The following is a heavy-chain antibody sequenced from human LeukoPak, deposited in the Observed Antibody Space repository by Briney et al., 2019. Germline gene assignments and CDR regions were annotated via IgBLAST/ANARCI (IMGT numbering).Heavy chain of an antibody. J-gene: IGHJ4*02. CDR2: INHSGST. V-gene: IGHV4-34*01. Sequence: PSETLSLTCAVYGGSFSGYYWSWIRQPPGKGLERIGEINHSGSTNYNPSLKSRVTISVDTSKNQFSLKLSSLTAADTAVYYCAGYYYDSSGYYTFEYWGRGTLVTVSS. CDR3: AGYYYDSSGYYTFEY. D-gene: IGHD3-22*01. CDR1: GGSFSGYY.